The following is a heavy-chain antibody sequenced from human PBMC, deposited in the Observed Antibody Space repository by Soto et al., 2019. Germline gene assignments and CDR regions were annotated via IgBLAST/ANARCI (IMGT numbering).Heavy chain of an antibody. D-gene: IGHD3-3*01. Sequence: RLSCAASGCTFSPYGMHWVRQAPGKGLEWVARISYDGGVTKYTDSMKGRFTLSRDNSKNTLYLQMQSLRAEDTALYHCEVLRFLEWSTYFDYWGQGTLVTVSS. CDR2: ISYDGGVT. CDR3: EVLRFLEWSTYFDY. V-gene: IGHV3-30*03. CDR1: GCTFSPYG. J-gene: IGHJ4*02.